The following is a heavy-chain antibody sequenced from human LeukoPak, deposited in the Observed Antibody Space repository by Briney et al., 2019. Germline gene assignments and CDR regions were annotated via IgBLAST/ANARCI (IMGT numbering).Heavy chain of an antibody. Sequence: SETLSLSCEVSGYSISSGYFWAWIRQSPGKGLEVIAGIFHDGRTYYNPSVQSRVTISVDTFRNRFSLKLKSVTAADAAVYYCARDIGWTKGPFDYWGQGTLVTVSS. D-gene: IGHD2-15*01. CDR3: ARDIGWTKGPFDY. CDR2: IFHDGRT. CDR1: GYSISSGYF. J-gene: IGHJ4*02. V-gene: IGHV4-38-2*01.